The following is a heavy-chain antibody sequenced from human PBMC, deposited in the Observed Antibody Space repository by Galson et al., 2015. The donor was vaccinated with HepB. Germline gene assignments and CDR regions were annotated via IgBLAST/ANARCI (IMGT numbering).Heavy chain of an antibody. J-gene: IGHJ6*02. V-gene: IGHV1-69*01. CDR1: GGTFGSYA. Sequence: SVKVSCKASGGTFGSYAISWVRQAPGQGLEWMGEIIPLFGEENYAQKVQGRVKITANESTSTAYMELMSLRAEDTAVYDCARVVEGADPNWTYYYYGMDVWGQGTTVTVSS. CDR2: IIPLFGEE. CDR3: ARVVEGADPNWTYYYYGMDV. D-gene: IGHD1-1*01.